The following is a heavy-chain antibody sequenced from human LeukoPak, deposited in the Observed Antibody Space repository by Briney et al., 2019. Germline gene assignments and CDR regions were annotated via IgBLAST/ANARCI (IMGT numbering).Heavy chain of an antibody. CDR1: GGSFSGYY. CDR2: INHSGST. V-gene: IGHV4-34*01. J-gene: IGHJ4*02. D-gene: IGHD2-15*01. Sequence: SETLSLTCAVYGGSFSGYYWSWIRQPPGKGLEWIGEINHSGSTNYNPSLKSRVTISVDTSKNQFSLKLSSVTAADTAVYYCARETCSGGSCLQFDFWGQGTLVTVSS. CDR3: ARETCSGGSCLQFDF.